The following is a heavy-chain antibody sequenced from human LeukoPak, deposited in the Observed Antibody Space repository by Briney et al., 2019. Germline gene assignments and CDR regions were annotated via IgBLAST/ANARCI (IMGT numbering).Heavy chain of an antibody. D-gene: IGHD3-3*01. CDR2: IWYGGSNK. V-gene: IGHV3-33*01. CDR1: GFTFSSYG. Sequence: GGSLRLSCAASGFTFSSYGMHWVRQAPGKGLEWVAVIWYGGSNKYYADSVKGRFTISRDNSKNTLYLQMNSLRAEDTAVYYCARGGTSYDFWSGYYVYWGQGTLVTVSS. J-gene: IGHJ4*02. CDR3: ARGGTSYDFWSGYYVY.